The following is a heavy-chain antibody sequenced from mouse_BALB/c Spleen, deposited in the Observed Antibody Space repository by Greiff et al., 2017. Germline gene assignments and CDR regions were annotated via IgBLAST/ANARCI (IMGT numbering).Heavy chain of an antibody. D-gene: IGHD2-1*01. J-gene: IGHJ2*01. V-gene: IGHV3-2*02. Sequence: EVMLVESGPGLVKPSQSLSLTCTVTSYSITSDYAWNWIRQFPGNKLEWMGYISYSGSTSYNPSLKSRISITRDTSKNQFFLQLNSVTTEDTATYYCARCLLNYFDYWGQGTTLTVSS. CDR2: ISYSGST. CDR1: SYSITSDYA. CDR3: ARCLLNYFDY.